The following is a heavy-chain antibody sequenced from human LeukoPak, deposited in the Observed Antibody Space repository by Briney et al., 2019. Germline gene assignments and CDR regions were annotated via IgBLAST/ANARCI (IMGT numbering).Heavy chain of an antibody. CDR3: VRHGFDPVQNVAHWYFDL. CDR2: ISYSGNT. D-gene: IGHD3-10*01. J-gene: IGHJ2*01. CDR1: GGSFSTYY. Sequence: SETLSLTCAVYGGSFSTYYWTWIRQPPGKGLEWIAEISYSGNTNCNPSLKSRVTIGTSKNEISLNLTSVTAADTAVYYCVRHGFDPVQNVAHWYFDLWGRGTLVTVSS. V-gene: IGHV4-34*01.